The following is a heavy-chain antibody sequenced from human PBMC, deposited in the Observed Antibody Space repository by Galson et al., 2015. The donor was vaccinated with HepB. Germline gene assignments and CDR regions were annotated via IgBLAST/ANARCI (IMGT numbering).Heavy chain of an antibody. CDR3: ARAALLSDSWFDP. J-gene: IGHJ5*02. V-gene: IGHV4-59*01. D-gene: IGHD2/OR15-2a*01. CDR1: GGPISSYY. Sequence: ETLSLTCTVSGGPISSYYWSWIRQSPGKGLEWIGHIYYSGSTKYNPSLKNRVTISVATSKNQFSLKLTSVTAANTAVYYCARAALLSDSWFDPWGQGTLVTVSS. CDR2: IYYSGST.